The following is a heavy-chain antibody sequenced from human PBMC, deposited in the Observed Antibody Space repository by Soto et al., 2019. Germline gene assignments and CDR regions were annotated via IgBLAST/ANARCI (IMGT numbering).Heavy chain of an antibody. V-gene: IGHV3-33*05. CDR3: ARGVGESSAYYCADY. CDR1: EFTFTTYG. Sequence: QVQLVESGGGVVQPGRSLRLSCAASEFTFTTYGMHWVRQAPGKGLEWVAVISYDGSNKYYADSVKGRFTISRDNSKKTLYLQMNSLSDEDTAVYYCARGVGESSAYYCADYWGQGTLVTVSS. D-gene: IGHD3-22*01. CDR2: ISYDGSNK. J-gene: IGHJ4*02.